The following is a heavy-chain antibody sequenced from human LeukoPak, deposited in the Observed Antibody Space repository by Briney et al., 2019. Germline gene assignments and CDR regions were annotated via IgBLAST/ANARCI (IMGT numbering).Heavy chain of an antibody. CDR3: SAAFNGDSVFDY. D-gene: IGHD4-17*01. J-gene: IGHJ4*02. CDR2: INHSGST. V-gene: IGHV4-34*03. CDR1: GGSFSGYY. Sequence: SETLSLTCAVYGGSFSGYYWGWIRQPPGKGLEWIGEINHSGSTYYNPSLKSRLTISLDTSKYQFSLKLNSVTAADTAVYFCSAAFNGDSVFDYWGQGALVTVSS.